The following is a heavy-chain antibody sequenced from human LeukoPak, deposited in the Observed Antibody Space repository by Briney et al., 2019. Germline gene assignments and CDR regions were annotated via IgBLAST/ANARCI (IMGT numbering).Heavy chain of an antibody. J-gene: IGHJ6*02. Sequence: GGSLRLSCAASEFTFSDYHMSWIRQAPGKGLEWVSYISSSSRYTNYADSVKGRFTISRDNAKDSLYLQMNSLRAEDTAVYYCARDGVLPYYYGSGERHYYAMDVWGQGTTVTVSS. V-gene: IGHV3-11*06. CDR3: ARDGVLPYYYGSGERHYYAMDV. CDR1: EFTFSDYH. D-gene: IGHD3-10*01. CDR2: ISSSSRYT.